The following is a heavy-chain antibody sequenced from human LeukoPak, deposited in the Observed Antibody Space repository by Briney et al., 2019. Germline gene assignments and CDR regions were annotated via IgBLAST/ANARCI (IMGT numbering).Heavy chain of an antibody. CDR3: ARDPLRNLRVGHYDY. V-gene: IGHV3-21*01. CDR1: GFTFSNSA. D-gene: IGHD3-3*01. J-gene: IGHJ4*02. Sequence: GGSLTLSCAASGFTFSNSAMNWVRQVPGKGLEWVSSIDYDSSHIYYAASVRGRFTISRDNTRNSVYLQMNSLRVEDTAVYYCARDPLRNLRVGHYDYWGQGTLVAVSS. CDR2: IDYDSSHI.